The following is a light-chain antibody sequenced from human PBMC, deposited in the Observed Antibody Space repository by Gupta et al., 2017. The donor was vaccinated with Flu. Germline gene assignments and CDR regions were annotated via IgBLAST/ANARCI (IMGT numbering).Light chain of an antibody. V-gene: IGKV3-11*01. J-gene: IGKJ4*01. CDR3: QQRSDWPLT. Sequence: PATLSLSRGERATLSCRASQSARTYLAWYQQKPGQAPRLLIYDVSKRATGIPARFSGSGSGTDFTLTISSLEPEDFAVYYCQQRSDWPLTFGGGTKVEIK. CDR2: DVS. CDR1: QSARTY.